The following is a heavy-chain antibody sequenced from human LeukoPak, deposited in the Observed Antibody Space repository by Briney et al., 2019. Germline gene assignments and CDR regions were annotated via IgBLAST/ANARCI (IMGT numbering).Heavy chain of an antibody. CDR3: ARGPGLLGWDDYYYYMDV. J-gene: IGHJ6*03. Sequence: PGGSLRLSCAASGFTFSSYWMHWVRQAPGKGLVWVSRISSDGSSTSYADSVKGRLTISRDNAKNTLYLQMNSLRAEDTAVYYCARGPGLLGWDDYYYYMDVWGKGTTVTVSS. V-gene: IGHV3-74*01. CDR2: ISSDGSST. D-gene: IGHD1-26*01. CDR1: GFTFSSYW.